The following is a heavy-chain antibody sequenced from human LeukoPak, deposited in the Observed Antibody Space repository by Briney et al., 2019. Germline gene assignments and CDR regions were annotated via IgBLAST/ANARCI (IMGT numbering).Heavy chain of an antibody. CDR3: ARDLARGYSYGYNAFDI. CDR2: ITAANGNT. CDR1: GYNFNTYG. Sequence: ASVKVSCKASGYNFNTYGIVWVRQAPRQGLEWMGWITAANGNTNYAQKVQGRVTMTTDTSTSTAYMELRSLRSDDTAVYFCARDLARGYSYGYNAFDIWGQGTMVTVSS. V-gene: IGHV1-18*01. J-gene: IGHJ3*02. D-gene: IGHD5-18*01.